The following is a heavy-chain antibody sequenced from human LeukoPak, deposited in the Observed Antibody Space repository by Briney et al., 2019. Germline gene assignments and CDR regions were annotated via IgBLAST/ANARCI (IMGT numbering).Heavy chain of an antibody. Sequence: SETLSLTCAVSGGSINSNNWWSWVRQPPGKGLEWIGEIYHSGSTNYNPSLESRVTVSVDKSKNQFSLDLSSVTAADTAVYYCARHSPSLQWLVSEDADYFDYWGQGTLVTVSS. CDR2: IYHSGST. CDR1: GGSINSNNW. CDR3: ARHSPSLQWLVSEDADYFDY. J-gene: IGHJ4*02. D-gene: IGHD6-19*01. V-gene: IGHV4-4*02.